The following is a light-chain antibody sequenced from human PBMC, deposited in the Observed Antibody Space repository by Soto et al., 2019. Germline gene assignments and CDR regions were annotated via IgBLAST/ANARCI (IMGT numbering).Light chain of an antibody. V-gene: IGKV3-20*01. CDR3: QQYGSPPLT. J-gene: IGKJ4*01. CDR1: QSVTSNY. Sequence: EIVLTQSPGTLSLSPGERATLSCRASQSVTSNYLAWHQQKPGQAPRLLIYEAYSRATGISDRFSGGGSGTDFTLTISRLEPEDFAVYYCQQYGSPPLTFGGGTQVVIK. CDR2: EAY.